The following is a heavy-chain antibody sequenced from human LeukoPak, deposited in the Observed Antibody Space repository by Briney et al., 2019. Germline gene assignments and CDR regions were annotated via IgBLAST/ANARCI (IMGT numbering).Heavy chain of an antibody. J-gene: IGHJ4*02. Sequence: GGSLRLSCAASGFTFSSYGMSWVRQAPGKGLEWVSGISSSGGSTYYADSVKGRFTISRDNSRNTLYLQMNSLRAEDTAVYYCARHLLWFGELSGGFDYWGQGTLVTVSS. CDR2: ISSSGGST. V-gene: IGHV3-23*01. CDR3: ARHLLWFGELSGGFDY. D-gene: IGHD3-10*01. CDR1: GFTFSSYG.